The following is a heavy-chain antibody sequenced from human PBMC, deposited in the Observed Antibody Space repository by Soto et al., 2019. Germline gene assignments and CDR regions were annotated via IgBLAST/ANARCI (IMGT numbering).Heavy chain of an antibody. J-gene: IGHJ4*01. Sequence: PSETLSLTCRVSGGSISRSSYYWNWIRQPPEKGLEWIGSIFYTGSTYYNPSLKSRLTISIDTPKKQASLKLTSVSAADTAVYFCAYGSGSFDYWGQGILVTVSS. V-gene: IGHV4-39*01. CDR1: GGSISRSSYY. CDR3: AYGSGSFDY. D-gene: IGHD3-10*01. CDR2: IFYTGST.